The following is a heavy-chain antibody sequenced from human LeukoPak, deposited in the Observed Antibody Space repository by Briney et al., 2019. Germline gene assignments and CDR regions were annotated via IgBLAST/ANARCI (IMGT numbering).Heavy chain of an antibody. CDR2: ISTYNSNT. Sequence: RASVKVSCKASGYTFTTYGINWLRQAPGQGLAWMGWISTYNSNTHYAQKLQGRVTMTTDASTSTAYMELRSLRSDDTAVYYCAREGGITMVRGVIGWFDPWGQGTLVTVSS. J-gene: IGHJ5*02. CDR3: AREGGITMVRGVIGWFDP. D-gene: IGHD3-10*01. CDR1: GYTFTTYG. V-gene: IGHV1-18*01.